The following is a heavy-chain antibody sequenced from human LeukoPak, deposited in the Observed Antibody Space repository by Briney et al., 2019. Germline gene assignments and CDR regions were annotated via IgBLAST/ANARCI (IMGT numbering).Heavy chain of an antibody. J-gene: IGHJ4*02. CDR1: GFSFSTSR. V-gene: IGHV3-74*01. D-gene: IGHD3-3*01. CDR3: ARDRYYTLDY. Sequence: GGSLRLSCAASGFSFSTSRMHWVRHTPEKGLVWVSRINSDGSNTIYADSVKGRFTISRDNAKNTLFLQMNSLRAEDTAVYYCARDRYYTLDYWGQGTLVTVSS. CDR2: INSDGSNT.